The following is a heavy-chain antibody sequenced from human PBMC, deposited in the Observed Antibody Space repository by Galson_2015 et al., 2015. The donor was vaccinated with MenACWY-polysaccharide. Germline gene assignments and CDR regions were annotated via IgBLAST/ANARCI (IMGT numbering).Heavy chain of an antibody. CDR3: AKVPPRTYSSGNNCAFDV. J-gene: IGHJ3*01. D-gene: IGHD6-19*01. Sequence: SLRLCCAASGFTFSSYGMHWVRQAPGKGLEWEAFIRYDGSNKYYADSVKGRFTISRDNSKNTLYLQMNSLRAEDTAVYYCAKVPPRTYSSGNNCAFDVWGQGTMVTVSS. CDR2: IRYDGSNK. V-gene: IGHV3-30*02. CDR1: GFTFSSYG.